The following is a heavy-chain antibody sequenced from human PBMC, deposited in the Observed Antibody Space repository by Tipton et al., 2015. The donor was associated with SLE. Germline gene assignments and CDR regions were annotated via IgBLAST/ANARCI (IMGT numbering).Heavy chain of an antibody. Sequence: LRLSCAASGFNFSDYYMSWIRQAPGKGLEWIGEINHSGSTNYNPSLKSRVTISVDTSKNQFSLKLSSVTAADTAVYYCARYIVVVRYFDYWGQGTLVTVSS. D-gene: IGHD2-21*01. CDR1: GFNFSDYY. V-gene: IGHV4-34*01. CDR3: ARYIVVVRYFDY. CDR2: INHSGST. J-gene: IGHJ4*02.